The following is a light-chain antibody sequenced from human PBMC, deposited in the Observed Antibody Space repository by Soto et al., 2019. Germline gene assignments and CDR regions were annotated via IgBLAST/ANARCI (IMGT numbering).Light chain of an antibody. V-gene: IGKV3-20*01. CDR2: GAS. CDR3: QQYGSSPRT. CDR1: QSVSSSY. Sequence: ETVMTQSPATLSVSPGGRATLSCRSSQSVSSSYLAWYQQKPGQAPRLLIYGASSRATGIPDRFSGSGSGTDFTLTISRLEPEDFAVYYCQQYGSSPRTFGQGTRLEI. J-gene: IGKJ5*01.